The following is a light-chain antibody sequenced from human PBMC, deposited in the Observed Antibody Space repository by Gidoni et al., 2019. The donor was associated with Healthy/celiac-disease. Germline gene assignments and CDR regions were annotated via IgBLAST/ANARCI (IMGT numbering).Light chain of an antibody. V-gene: IGLV2-14*01. CDR3: SSYTSSSTRV. J-gene: IGLJ3*02. Sequence: QSALTQPASVSGSPGQSRTISCTGTSSDVGGYNYVSWSQQHPGKAPKLMIYEVSNRPSGVPDRFSGSKSGNTASLTISGLQAEDEADYYCSSYTSSSTRVFGGGTKLTVL. CDR2: EVS. CDR1: SSDVGGYNY.